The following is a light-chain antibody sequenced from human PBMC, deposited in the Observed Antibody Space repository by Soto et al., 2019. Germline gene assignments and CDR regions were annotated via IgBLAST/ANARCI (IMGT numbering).Light chain of an antibody. Sequence: EIVLTQSPATLSLSPGERATLSCRASQSVSSYLAWYQQKPGQAPRLLIYDASNRATGIPARFSGSGSGTDLTLTISSLEPEDFAVYYCQQGSNWSITFNQGARLEIK. CDR1: QSVSSY. V-gene: IGKV3-11*01. J-gene: IGKJ5*01. CDR2: DAS. CDR3: QQGSNWSIT.